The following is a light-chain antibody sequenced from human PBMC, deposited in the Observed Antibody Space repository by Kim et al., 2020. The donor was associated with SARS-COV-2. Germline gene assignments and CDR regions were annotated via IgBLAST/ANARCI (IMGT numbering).Light chain of an antibody. CDR1: QSVRRDY. V-gene: IGKV3-20*01. CDR3: HQYGGTPGT. J-gene: IGKJ1*01. Sequence: SPGDRVNLSCSASQSVRRDYLAWYQHKPGQAPRLLVYVASSRAAGIPDRFSGSGSGTDFTLTISSLFPEDFAVYYCHQYGGTPGTFGQGTKVDIK. CDR2: VAS.